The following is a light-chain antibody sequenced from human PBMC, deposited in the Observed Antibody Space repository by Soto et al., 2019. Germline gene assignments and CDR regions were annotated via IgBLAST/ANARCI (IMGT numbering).Light chain of an antibody. CDR1: QSVSSN. J-gene: IGKJ4*01. V-gene: IGKV3D-15*01. Sequence: EVLMTQSPATLSVSPGERATLSCRASQSVSSNLAWYQQKLGQAPRLLIYGASIRATGIPARLGGSGSGTGDTPTISSPQSDGFALNCSQQDANSPALTFGGGAKVEIK. CDR2: GAS. CDR3: QQDANSPALT.